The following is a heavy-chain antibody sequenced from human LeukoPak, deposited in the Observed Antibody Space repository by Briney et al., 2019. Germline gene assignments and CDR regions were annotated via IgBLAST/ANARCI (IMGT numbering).Heavy chain of an antibody. D-gene: IGHD3-22*01. J-gene: IGHJ5*02. Sequence: SETLSLTCAVYGGSFSGYHWSWIRQPPGKGLEWIGEINHSGSTNYNPSLKSRVTISVDTSKNQFSLKLSSVTAADTAVYYCASTDYYDSSGYYTWGQGTLVTVSS. V-gene: IGHV4-34*01. CDR3: ASTDYYDSSGYYT. CDR1: GGSFSGYH. CDR2: INHSGST.